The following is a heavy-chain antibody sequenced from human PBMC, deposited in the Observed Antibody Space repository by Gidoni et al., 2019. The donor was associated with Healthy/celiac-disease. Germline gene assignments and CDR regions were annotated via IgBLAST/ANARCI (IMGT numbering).Heavy chain of an antibody. CDR2: IYHSGST. CDR1: GCSLSCGGYS. J-gene: IGHJ6*03. CDR3: ARAPRGGCSSTSCYYYYMDV. Sequence: QLQLQESGSGLVKPSQTLSLTCAVSGCSLSCGGYSWSWIRQPPGKGLEWIGYIYHSGSTYYNPSLKSRVTISVDRSKNQFSLKLSSVTAADTAVYYCARAPRGGCSSTSCYYYYMDVWGKGTTVTVSS. D-gene: IGHD2-2*01. V-gene: IGHV4-30-2*01.